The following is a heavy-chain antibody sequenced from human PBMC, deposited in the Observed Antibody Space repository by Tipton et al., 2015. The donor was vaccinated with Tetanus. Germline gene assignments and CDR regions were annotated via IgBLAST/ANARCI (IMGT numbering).Heavy chain of an antibody. CDR3: AREMGSGGFDY. CDR2: ISGSGTYI. V-gene: IGHV3-21*01. Sequence: GSLRLSCAASGFTLTSYAMNWVRQAPGKGLEWVSSISGSGTYIYHADSVKGRFTISRDNAKNSLYLQMNSLRAEDTAAYYCAREMGSGGFDYWGQGILVTVSS. J-gene: IGHJ4*02. CDR1: GFTLTSYA. D-gene: IGHD4-23*01.